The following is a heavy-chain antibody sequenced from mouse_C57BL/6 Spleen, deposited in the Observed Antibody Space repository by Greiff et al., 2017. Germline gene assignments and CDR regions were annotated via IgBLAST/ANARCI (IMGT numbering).Heavy chain of an antibody. CDR2: IAPNSGGT. CDR1: GYTFTSYW. J-gene: IGHJ3*01. Sequence: QVQLQQPGAELVKPGASVKLSCKASGYTFTSYWMHWVKQRPGRGLEWIGRIAPNSGGTKYNEKFKSKATLTVDKPSSTAYMQLSSLTSENSAVYYCGTVDFAYWGQGTLVTVSA. V-gene: IGHV1-72*01. D-gene: IGHD1-1*01. CDR3: GTVDFAY.